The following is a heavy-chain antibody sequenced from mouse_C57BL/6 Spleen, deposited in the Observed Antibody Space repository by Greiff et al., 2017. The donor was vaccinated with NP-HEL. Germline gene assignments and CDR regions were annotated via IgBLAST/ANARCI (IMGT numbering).Heavy chain of an antibody. D-gene: IGHD1-1*01. CDR2: ISNGGGST. CDR3: ARRYYGSSYALHWYCDV. V-gene: IGHV5-12*01. Sequence: EVKLVESGGGLVQPGGSLKLSCAASGFTFSDYYMYWVRQTPEKRLEWVAYISNGGGSTYYPDTVKGRFTISRDNAKNTLYLQMSRLKSEDTAMYYCARRYYGSSYALHWYCDVWGTGTTVTVSS. J-gene: IGHJ1*03. CDR1: GFTFSDYY.